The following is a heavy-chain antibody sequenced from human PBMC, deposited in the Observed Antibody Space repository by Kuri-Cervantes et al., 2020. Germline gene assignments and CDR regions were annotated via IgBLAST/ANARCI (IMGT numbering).Heavy chain of an antibody. V-gene: IGHV3-30*18. CDR1: GFTFSSYG. D-gene: IGHD6-19*01. Sequence: GESLKISCAASGFTFSSYGMHWVRQAPGKGLEWVAVISYDGSNKYYADSVKGRFTISRDNSKNTLHLQMNSLRAEDTAVYYCAKDPRGGGSSGWYRFYGMDVWGQGTTVTVSS. J-gene: IGHJ6*02. CDR3: AKDPRGGGSSGWYRFYGMDV. CDR2: ISYDGSNK.